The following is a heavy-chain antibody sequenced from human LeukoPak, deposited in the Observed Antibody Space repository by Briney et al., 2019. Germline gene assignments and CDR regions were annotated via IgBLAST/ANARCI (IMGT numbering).Heavy chain of an antibody. CDR2: ISSSSSYI. CDR1: GFTFSSYG. D-gene: IGHD5-18*01. CDR3: ARDNGWIQLWFHFDY. Sequence: GGSLRLSCAASGFTFSSYGMDWVRQAPGKGLERVSSISSSSSYIYYADSVEGRFTISRDNAKNSLYLQMNSLRAEDTAVYYCARDNGWIQLWFHFDYWGQGTLVTVSS. V-gene: IGHV3-21*01. J-gene: IGHJ4*02.